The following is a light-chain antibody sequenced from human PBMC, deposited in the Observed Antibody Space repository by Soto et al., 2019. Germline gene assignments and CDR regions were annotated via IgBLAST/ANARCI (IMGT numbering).Light chain of an antibody. CDR2: GNR. CDR3: QAYDYILTASV. V-gene: IGLV1-40*01. J-gene: IGLJ3*02. Sequence: QSVLTQPPSVSATPGQRVTISCSGTSSNVGSHYVYWYQQLPGAAPKLVIFGNRNRPSGVPERFSGSKSGTSASLAITGLQAEDEADYYCQAYDYILTASVFGGGTKVTVL. CDR1: SSNVGSHY.